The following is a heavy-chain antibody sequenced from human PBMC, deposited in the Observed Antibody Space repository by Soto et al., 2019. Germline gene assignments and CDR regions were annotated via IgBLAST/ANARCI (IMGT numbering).Heavy chain of an antibody. V-gene: IGHV4-34*01. Sequence: QVQLQQWGAGLLKPSETLSLTCAVYGGSFSGYYWSWIRQPPGKGLEWIGEINHSGSTNYNPSLKSRVTISVDPSKNQFSLKLSSVTAADTAVYYCATLRYCSSTSCSSHYYYGMDVWGQGTTVTVSS. CDR3: ATLRYCSSTSCSSHYYYGMDV. J-gene: IGHJ6*02. CDR2: INHSGST. D-gene: IGHD2-2*01. CDR1: GGSFSGYY.